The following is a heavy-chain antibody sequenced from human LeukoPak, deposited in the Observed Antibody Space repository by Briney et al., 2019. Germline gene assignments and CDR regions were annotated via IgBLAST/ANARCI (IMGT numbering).Heavy chain of an antibody. CDR2: IYTSGST. Sequence: SETLSLTCTVSGGSISSYYWSWIRQPAGKGLEWIGRIYTSGSTNYNPSLKSRVTMSVDTSKNQFSLKLSSVTAADTAVYYCARRYSGYDYPGSGGEFGDYFDYWGQGTLVTVSS. CDR1: GGSISSYY. V-gene: IGHV4-4*07. CDR3: ARRYSGYDYPGSGGEFGDYFDY. D-gene: IGHD5-12*01. J-gene: IGHJ4*02.